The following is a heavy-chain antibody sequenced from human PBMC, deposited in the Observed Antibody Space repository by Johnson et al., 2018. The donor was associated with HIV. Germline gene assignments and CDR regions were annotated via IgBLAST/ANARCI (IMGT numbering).Heavy chain of an antibody. CDR3: YDFWTGQGFYI. CDR2: IKSKGSGGTQ. D-gene: IGHD3/OR15-3a*01. CDR1: GFTFTNAW. Sequence: MQLVESGGGLVEPGGSLRLSCVASGFTFTNAWMSWVRQAPGKGLEWGGRIKSKGSGGTQDYAAAVEGRFTISRDYSKDTLYLQMTNLKIDDTAVYYCYDFWTGQGFYIWGQGTMVTVSS. J-gene: IGHJ3*02. V-gene: IGHV3-15*01.